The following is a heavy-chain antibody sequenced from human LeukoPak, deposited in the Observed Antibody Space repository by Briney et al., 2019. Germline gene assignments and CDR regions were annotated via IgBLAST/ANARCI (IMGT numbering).Heavy chain of an antibody. CDR1: GYFISSGYY. CDR3: ARAFSYGRDDAFDI. CDR2: IYHSGST. J-gene: IGHJ3*02. D-gene: IGHD5-18*01. Sequence: SETLSLTCTVSGYFISSGYYWGWIRQPPGKGLEWIGSIYHSGSTHYNPSLKSRVTKSVDTSKNQFSLKLTSVTAADTAVYYCARAFSYGRDDAFDIWGQGTMVTVSS. V-gene: IGHV4-38-2*02.